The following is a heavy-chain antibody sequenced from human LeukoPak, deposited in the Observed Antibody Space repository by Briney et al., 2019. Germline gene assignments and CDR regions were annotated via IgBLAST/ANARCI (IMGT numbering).Heavy chain of an antibody. CDR3: AKNRGHSYGYDAFDI. D-gene: IGHD5-18*01. V-gene: IGHV3-23*01. CDR2: ISGSGGST. CDR1: GFTFSSYA. Sequence: GGSLRLSCAASGFTFSSYAMSWVRQAPGKGLEGVSAISGSGGSTYYADSVKGRFTISRDNSKNTLYLQMNSLRAEDTAVYYCAKNRGHSYGYDAFDIWGQGTMVTVSS. J-gene: IGHJ3*02.